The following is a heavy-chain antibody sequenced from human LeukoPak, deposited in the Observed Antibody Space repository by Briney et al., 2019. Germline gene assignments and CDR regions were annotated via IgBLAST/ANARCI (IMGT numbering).Heavy chain of an antibody. CDR3: ARETSSWWNKSAFDI. CDR1: GGSISSGSYY. Sequence: PSQTLSLTCTVSGGSISSGSYYWGWIRQPPGKGLEWIGSIYYSGSTYYNPSLKSRATISVDTSKNQFSLKPSSVTAADTAVYYCARETSSWWNKSAFDIWGQGTMVTVSS. J-gene: IGHJ3*02. CDR2: IYYSGST. D-gene: IGHD6-13*01. V-gene: IGHV4-39*07.